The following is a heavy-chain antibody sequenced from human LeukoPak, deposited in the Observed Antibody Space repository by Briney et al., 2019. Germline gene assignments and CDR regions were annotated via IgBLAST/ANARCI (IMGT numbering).Heavy chain of an antibody. J-gene: IGHJ3*02. D-gene: IGHD2-21*02. Sequence: PSETLSLTCTVSGGSISSYYWSWIRQPPGKGLEWIGYIYYSGSTNYNPSLKSRVTVSVDTSKNQFSLKLSSVTVADTAVYYCARLPRPCGGDCYSNAFDIWGQGTKVTVS. CDR1: GGSISSYY. CDR2: IYYSGST. V-gene: IGHV4-59*08. CDR3: ARLPRPCGGDCYSNAFDI.